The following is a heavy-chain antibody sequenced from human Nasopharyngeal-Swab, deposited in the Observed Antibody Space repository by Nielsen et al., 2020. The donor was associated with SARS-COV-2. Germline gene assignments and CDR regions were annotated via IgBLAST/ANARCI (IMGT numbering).Heavy chain of an antibody. D-gene: IGHD3-3*01. CDR1: GYTFTSYY. CDR2: INPTDGST. Sequence: ASVKVSCKASGYTFTSYYLHWVRQAPGQGLEWMGIINPTDGSTSYAQKFEGRVTMTRVTSTSTVYTELNSLRSEDTAVYYCARLSNYDFWSGYYAYMDVWGKGTTVTVSS. J-gene: IGHJ6*03. V-gene: IGHV1-46*01. CDR3: ARLSNYDFWSGYYAYMDV.